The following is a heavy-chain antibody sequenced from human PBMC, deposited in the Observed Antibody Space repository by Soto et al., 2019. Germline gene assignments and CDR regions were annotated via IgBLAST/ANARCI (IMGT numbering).Heavy chain of an antibody. CDR3: ARGLGVVVPAAELFDY. CDR2: ISAYNGNT. J-gene: IGHJ4*02. D-gene: IGHD2-2*01. CDR1: GYTFTSYG. Sequence: ASVKVSCKASGYTFTSYGISWVRQAPGQGLEWMGWISAYNGNTNYAQKLQGRVTMTTDTSTSTAYMELRSLRSDDTAVYYCARGLGVVVPAAELFDYWGQGTLVTVSA. V-gene: IGHV1-18*01.